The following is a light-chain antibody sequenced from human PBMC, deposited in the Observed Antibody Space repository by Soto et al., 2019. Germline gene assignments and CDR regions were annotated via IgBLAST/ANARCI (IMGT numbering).Light chain of an antibody. Sequence: QSVLTQPRSVSGAPGQRVTISSTGNSSNIGAGYDVHWYQQLPGTAPKLLIYGNNNQPSGVPDRFSGSKSGTSASLAITGLQAEDQADYYCQSYDSSLSDDVFGTGTKVTVL. CDR1: SSNIGAGYD. V-gene: IGLV1-40*01. CDR2: GNN. CDR3: QSYDSSLSDDV. J-gene: IGLJ1*01.